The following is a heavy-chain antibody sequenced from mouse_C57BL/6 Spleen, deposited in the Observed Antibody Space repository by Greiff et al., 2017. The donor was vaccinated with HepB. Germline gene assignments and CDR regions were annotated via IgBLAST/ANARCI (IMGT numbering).Heavy chain of an antibody. CDR2: IYPGSGST. J-gene: IGHJ3*01. D-gene: IGHD1-1*01. CDR1: GYTFTSYW. V-gene: IGHV1-55*01. CDR3: ASATESWFAY. Sequence: QVQLQQPGAELVKPGASVKMSCKASGYTFTSYWITWVKQRPGQGLEWIGEIYPGSGSTNYNEKFKSKATVTVDTSSSTAYMQLRSLTSEDSAVYYCASATESWFAYWGQGTLVTVSA.